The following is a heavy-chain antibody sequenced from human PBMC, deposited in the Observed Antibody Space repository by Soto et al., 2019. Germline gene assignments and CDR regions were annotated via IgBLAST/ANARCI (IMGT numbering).Heavy chain of an antibody. CDR3: AKNLYNTGSFDH. CDR2: MTPNSGDT. V-gene: IGHV1-8*02. Sequence: QVQLVQSGTEVKKPGASVKVSCKASGYTFTSYDINWVRQAPGQGLEWEGWMTPNSGDTGYAQTFQGRVTLTRDTSRSTAYMELSSLTSEATAVYYCAKNLYNTGSFDHWGQGTLVTVSS. J-gene: IGHJ4*02. CDR1: GYTFTSYD. D-gene: IGHD1-20*01.